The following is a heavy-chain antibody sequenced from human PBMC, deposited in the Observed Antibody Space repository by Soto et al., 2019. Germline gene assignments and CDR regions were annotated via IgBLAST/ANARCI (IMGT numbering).Heavy chain of an antibody. Sequence: ASVKVSCKASGYTFTSYYMHWVGQAPGQGXEWMGIINPGGGSTSYAQKFQGRVTMTRDTSTSTVYMELSSLRSEDAAVYYCARDPTMIVVVPILRSYYGMDVWGQGTTVTVSS. CDR1: GYTFTSYY. CDR2: INPGGGST. D-gene: IGHD3-22*01. J-gene: IGHJ6*02. V-gene: IGHV1-46*01. CDR3: ARDPTMIVVVPILRSYYGMDV.